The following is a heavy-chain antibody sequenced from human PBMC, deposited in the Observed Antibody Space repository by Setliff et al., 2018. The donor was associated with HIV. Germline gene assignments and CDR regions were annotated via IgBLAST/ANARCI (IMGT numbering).Heavy chain of an antibody. CDR3: ARGGFNHAFDI. V-gene: IGHV1-18*01. Sequence: ASVKVSCKASGYTFSNYGISWLRQAPGQGPEWMGWISGDNGDTNYAQKFQGRLTMTTDNAKSTVYLQMGSLSADDTAVYYCARGGFNHAFDIWGQGTMVTVSS. J-gene: IGHJ3*02. CDR1: GYTFSNYG. D-gene: IGHD3-10*01. CDR2: ISGDNGDT.